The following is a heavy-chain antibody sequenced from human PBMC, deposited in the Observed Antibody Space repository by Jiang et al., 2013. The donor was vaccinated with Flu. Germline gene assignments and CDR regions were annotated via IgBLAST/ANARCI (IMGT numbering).Heavy chain of an antibody. Sequence: GLVKPSETLSLTCTVSGGSISSSSYFWGWIRQPPGKGLEWIGSIYYTGSTYYSPSLKSRVTISVDTSKNQFSLRLKSVTAADTAFYYCARRWSSSSGFDPWGQGTLVTVSS. D-gene: IGHD6-6*01. J-gene: IGHJ5*02. CDR1: GGSISSSSYF. CDR3: ARRWSSSSGFDP. V-gene: IGHV4-39*01. CDR2: IYYTGST.